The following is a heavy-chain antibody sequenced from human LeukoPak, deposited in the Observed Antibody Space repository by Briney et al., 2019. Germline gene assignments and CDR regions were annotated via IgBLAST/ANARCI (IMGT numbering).Heavy chain of an antibody. J-gene: IGHJ4*02. V-gene: IGHV5-51*01. Sequence: GESLKISCQASGYSFTSYWIGWVRQMPGKGLEWMGLIYPGDSDTRYSPSFQGQVTISADKSITTAHLQWNSLKASDTAMYYCARLGYCSNGVCPNLDYWGQGTLVTVSS. CDR3: ARLGYCSNGVCPNLDY. CDR1: GYSFTSYW. D-gene: IGHD2-8*01. CDR2: IYPGDSDT.